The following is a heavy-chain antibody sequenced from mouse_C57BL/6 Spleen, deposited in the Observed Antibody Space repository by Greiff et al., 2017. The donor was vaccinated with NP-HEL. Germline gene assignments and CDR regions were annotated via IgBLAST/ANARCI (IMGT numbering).Heavy chain of an antibody. D-gene: IGHD2-4*01. V-gene: IGHV1-39*01. J-gene: IGHJ2*01. CDR2: INPDYGTT. CDR1: GYSFTDYN. Sequence: EVQLQQSGPELVKPGASVKISCKASGYSFTDYNMNWVKQSNGKSLEWIGVINPDYGTTSYNQKFKGKATLTVDQSSSTAYMQLNSLTSEDSAVYYCARERGIYYDYDRILYFDYWGQGTTLTVSS. CDR3: ARERGIYYDYDRILYFDY.